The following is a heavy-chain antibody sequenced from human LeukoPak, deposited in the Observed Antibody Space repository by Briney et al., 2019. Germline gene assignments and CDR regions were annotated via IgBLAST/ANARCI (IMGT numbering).Heavy chain of an antibody. CDR3: SRGRWLQLWGDY. Sequence: GASVKVSCKASGYTFTDYYIHWVRQAPGQGPEWMGLINSNTGDTKYAQKFQDRVTLTHDTYISTAYMELNRLESDDTAVFYCSRGRWLQLWGDYRGEGTPLTASS. J-gene: IGHJ4*02. CDR1: GYTFTDYY. D-gene: IGHD5-18*01. CDR2: INSNTGDT. V-gene: IGHV1-2*02.